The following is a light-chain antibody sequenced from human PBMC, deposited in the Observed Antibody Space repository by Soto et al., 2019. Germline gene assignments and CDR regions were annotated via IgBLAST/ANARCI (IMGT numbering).Light chain of an antibody. CDR3: CSYAGSYTHV. CDR2: DVS. Sequence: QSALTQPRSVSGSPGQSVTISCTGTSSDVGGYNYVSWYQQHPGKAPKLMIYDVSKRPSGVPDRFSGSKSGNTASLTISGLPAEDEADYYCCSYAGSYTHVFGTGTKVTVL. V-gene: IGLV2-11*01. CDR1: SSDVGGYNY. J-gene: IGLJ1*01.